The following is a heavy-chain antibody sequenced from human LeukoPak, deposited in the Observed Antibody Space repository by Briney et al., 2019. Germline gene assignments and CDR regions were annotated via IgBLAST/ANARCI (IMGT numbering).Heavy chain of an antibody. CDR1: GFPLIRNE. J-gene: IGHJ3*02. CDR3: ARDLTISYAFDI. V-gene: IGHV3-53*01. D-gene: IGHD3-9*01. CDR2: IYSGGST. Sequence: GGALRLSGAASGFPLIRNEMSGVRQGPGKGLEGVSVIYSGGSTYYADSVKGRFTISRDNSKNTLYLQMNSLRAEDTAVYYCARDLTISYAFDIWGQGTMVTVSS.